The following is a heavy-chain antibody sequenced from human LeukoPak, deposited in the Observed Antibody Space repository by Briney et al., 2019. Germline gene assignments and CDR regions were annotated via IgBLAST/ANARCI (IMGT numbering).Heavy chain of an antibody. J-gene: IGHJ4*02. V-gene: IGHV4-4*02. CDR1: LDSTTSNF. CDR2: IHRSGSP. D-gene: IGHD3-22*01. CDR3: ARSGVSSGYYYLNY. Sequence: SETLSLTCTVSLDSTTSNFWSWVRQPPGKGLEWIGEIHRSGSPNYNPSLQSRVTISIDRSRNQIALELSSVTAADTAVYYCARSGVSSGYYYLNYWGQGTLVTVSS.